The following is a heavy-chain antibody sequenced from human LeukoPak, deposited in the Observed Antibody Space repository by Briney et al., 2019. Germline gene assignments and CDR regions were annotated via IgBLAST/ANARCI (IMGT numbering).Heavy chain of an antibody. V-gene: IGHV4-39*01. J-gene: IGHJ6*02. CDR2: IYYVGSP. CDR3: ARLPITKRAMDV. CDR1: GDSIRSGDSY. D-gene: IGHD3-3*01. Sequence: SETLSLTCSVSGDSIRSGDSYWGWIRQNPWTGLEWIGSIYYVGSPHYNPSLNSRQVTMSVDTLKNQFSLKLTSVTAADTAVYYCARLPITKRAMDVWGQGTTVTVSS.